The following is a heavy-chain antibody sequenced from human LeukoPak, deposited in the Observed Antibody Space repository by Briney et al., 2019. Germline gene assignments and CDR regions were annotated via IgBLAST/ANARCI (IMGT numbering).Heavy chain of an antibody. V-gene: IGHV4-59*11. J-gene: IGHJ5*02. CDR2: IYYSGST. Sequence: SETLSLTCTVSGGSISSHYWSWIRQPPGKGLEWIGYIYYSGSTNYNPSLKSRVTISVDTSKNQFSLKLSSVTAADTAVYYCARGHCSSTSCSRNWFDPWSQGTLVTVSS. D-gene: IGHD2-2*01. CDR3: ARGHCSSTSCSRNWFDP. CDR1: GGSISSHY.